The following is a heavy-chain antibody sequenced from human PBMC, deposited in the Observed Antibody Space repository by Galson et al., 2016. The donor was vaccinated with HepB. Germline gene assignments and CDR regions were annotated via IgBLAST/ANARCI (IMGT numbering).Heavy chain of an antibody. V-gene: IGHV3-30*18. CDR1: GFTFSSYG. Sequence: SLRLPCAASGFTFSSYGIHWVRQAPGKGLEWVAVISYDGSNKKYADSVKGRFTISRDNSKNTLYLQMNSLRAEDTAVYYCAKVGDKYYFDYWGQGTLVTVSS. J-gene: IGHJ4*02. CDR2: ISYDGSNK. D-gene: IGHD4-17*01. CDR3: AKVGDKYYFDY.